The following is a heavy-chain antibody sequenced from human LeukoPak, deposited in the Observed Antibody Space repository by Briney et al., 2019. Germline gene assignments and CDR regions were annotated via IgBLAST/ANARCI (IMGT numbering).Heavy chain of an antibody. Sequence: SVKVSCKASGGTFSSYAISWVRQAPGQGLEWMGGIIPIFGTANYAQKFQGRVTITADKSTSTAYMELSSLRSEDTAVYYCAREIFGSGSYPDFWGQGTLVTVSS. CDR2: IIPIFGTA. V-gene: IGHV1-69*06. CDR1: GGTFSSYA. D-gene: IGHD3-10*01. J-gene: IGHJ4*02. CDR3: AREIFGSGSYPDF.